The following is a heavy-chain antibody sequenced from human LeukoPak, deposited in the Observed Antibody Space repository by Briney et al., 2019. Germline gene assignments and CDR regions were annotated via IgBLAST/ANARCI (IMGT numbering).Heavy chain of an antibody. J-gene: IGHJ5*02. CDR3: ARSQYYYDSSGYFFFDP. Sequence: PSETLSLTCTVSGGSISSYYWSWIRQPAGKGLEWIGRIYSSGSTTYNPSLKSRVTMSVDTSKNQFSLKVTSVTAADTAVYYCARSQYYYDSSGYFFFDPWGQGTLVTVSS. CDR1: GGSISSYY. D-gene: IGHD3-22*01. V-gene: IGHV4-4*07. CDR2: IYSSGST.